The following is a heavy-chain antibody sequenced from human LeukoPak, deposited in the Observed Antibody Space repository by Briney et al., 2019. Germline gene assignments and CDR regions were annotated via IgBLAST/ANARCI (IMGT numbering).Heavy chain of an antibody. D-gene: IGHD5-18*01. J-gene: IGHJ4*02. Sequence: GASVKVSCKASGGTFSSYAISWVGQAPGQWLEWMGGIIPIFGTANYAQKFQGRVTITADESTSTAYMELSSLRSEDTAVYYCARANGYSYGYQFDYWGQGTLLTVSS. CDR1: GGTFSSYA. CDR3: ARANGYSYGYQFDY. V-gene: IGHV1-69*13. CDR2: IIPIFGTA.